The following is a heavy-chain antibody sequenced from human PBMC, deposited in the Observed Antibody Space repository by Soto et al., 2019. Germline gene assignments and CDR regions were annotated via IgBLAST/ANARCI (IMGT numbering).Heavy chain of an antibody. CDR1: GYTFTSYG. CDR2: ISAYNGNT. Sequence: ASVKVSCKASGYTFTSYGISWVRQAPGQGLEWMGWISAYNGNTNYAQKLQGRVTMTTDTSTSTAYMELRSLRSDDTAVYYCARDLIYDFWSGLFPPTPEDYGMDVWGQGTTVTVSS. D-gene: IGHD3-3*01. J-gene: IGHJ6*02. CDR3: ARDLIYDFWSGLFPPTPEDYGMDV. V-gene: IGHV1-18*01.